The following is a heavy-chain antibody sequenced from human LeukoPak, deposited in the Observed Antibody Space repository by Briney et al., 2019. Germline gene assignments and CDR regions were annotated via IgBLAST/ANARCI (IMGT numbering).Heavy chain of an antibody. CDR3: GGAGYSSEFDS. D-gene: IGHD6-19*01. J-gene: IGHJ5*01. CDR1: GFTFSGYW. Sequence: WGSLRLSCAASGFTFSGYWMHWVRQAPGKGLVWVSRINSDGYSITYADSVKGRFTISRENAKNTLYLQMNSLIAEDTAVYFCGGAGYSSEFDSWGRGTLVPVSS. V-gene: IGHV3-74*03. CDR2: INSDGYSI.